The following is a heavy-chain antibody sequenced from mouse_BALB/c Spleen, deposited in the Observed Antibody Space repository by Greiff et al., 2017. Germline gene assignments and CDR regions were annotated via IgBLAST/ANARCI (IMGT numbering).Heavy chain of an antibody. D-gene: IGHD1-1*01. V-gene: IGHV1-7*01. CDR2: INPSTGYT. Sequence: VQLQESGAELAKPGASVKMSCKASGYTFTSYWMHWVKQRPGQGLEWIGYINPSTGYTEYNQKFKDKATLTADKSSSTAYMQLSSLTSEDSAVYYCARSEGLLRAMDYWGQGTSVTVSS. CDR3: ARSEGLLRAMDY. J-gene: IGHJ4*01. CDR1: GYTFTSYW.